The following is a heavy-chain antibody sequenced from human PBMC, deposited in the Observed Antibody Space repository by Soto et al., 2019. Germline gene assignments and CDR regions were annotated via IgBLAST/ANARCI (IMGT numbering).Heavy chain of an antibody. V-gene: IGHV1-69*13. CDR3: ARERNAIIRGSLDWFDP. D-gene: IGHD3-10*01. J-gene: IGHJ5*02. CDR1: GGTFSSYA. CDR2: ILPIFGKA. Sequence: ASVKVSCKASGGTFSSYAISWVRQAPGQGLEWMGGILPIFGKANYAQKFQGRVTVTADESTNTAYMGLSSLRSEDTAIYFCARERNAIIRGSLDWFDPWGQGTLVTVSS.